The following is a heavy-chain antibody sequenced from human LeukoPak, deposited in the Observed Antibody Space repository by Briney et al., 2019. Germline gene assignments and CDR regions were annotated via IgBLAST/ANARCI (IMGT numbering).Heavy chain of an antibody. J-gene: IGHJ4*02. D-gene: IGHD4/OR15-4a*01. CDR3: ARVHGAYPFDY. V-gene: IGHV3-23*01. CDR1: RFTFSSYA. CDR2: ISGGGGST. Sequence: GGSLRLSCAASRFTFSSYAMTWVRQAPGKGLEWVSAISGGGGSTYYADSVKGRLTISRDNAKNSLYLQMNSLRAEDTAVYYCARVHGAYPFDYWGQGTLVTVSS.